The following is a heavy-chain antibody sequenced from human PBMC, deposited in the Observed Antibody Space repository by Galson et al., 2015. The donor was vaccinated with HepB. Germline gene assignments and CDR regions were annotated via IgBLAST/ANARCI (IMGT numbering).Heavy chain of an antibody. CDR2: ISWNSGSI. J-gene: IGHJ3*02. CDR1: GFTFDGYA. V-gene: IGHV3-9*01. Sequence: SLRLSCAASGFTFDGYAMHWVRQAPGKGLEWVSGISWNSGSIGYADSVKGRFTISRDNAKNSPYLQMNSLRAEDTALYYCAKDIGSRSGSYWGDAFDIWGQRIMVTVSS. CDR3: AKDIGSRSGSYWGDAFDI. D-gene: IGHD1-26*01.